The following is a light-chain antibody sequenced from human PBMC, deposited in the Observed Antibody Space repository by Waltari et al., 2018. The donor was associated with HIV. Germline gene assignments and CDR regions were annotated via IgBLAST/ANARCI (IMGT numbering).Light chain of an antibody. CDR2: DVS. J-gene: IGLJ3*02. V-gene: IGLV2-11*01. Sequence: QSALTQPRSVSGSPGQSVTISCTGTTSDVVGYNYVSWYQQHQGKAPKLMIYDVSKRPSGVPDRFSGSKSGNTASLTISGLQAEDEADYYCCSYAGSYTWVFGGGTKLTVL. CDR3: CSYAGSYTWV. CDR1: TSDVVGYNY.